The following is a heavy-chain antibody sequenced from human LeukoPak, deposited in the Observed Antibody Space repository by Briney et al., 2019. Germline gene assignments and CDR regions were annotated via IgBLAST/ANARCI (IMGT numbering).Heavy chain of an antibody. D-gene: IGHD6-19*01. Sequence: PEILSHTCTGSCASISSYYWSWIRQPPGKGLEWIGYIFTSEPTNYSPSLRGRVAISIDTSKNQFSLRLSSLTAADTAVYYCARHRSPSSLSYFDIWGQGTLVIVSS. J-gene: IGHJ4*02. CDR1: CASISSYY. V-gene: IGHV4-4*09. CDR3: ARHRSPSSLSYFDI. CDR2: IFTSEPT.